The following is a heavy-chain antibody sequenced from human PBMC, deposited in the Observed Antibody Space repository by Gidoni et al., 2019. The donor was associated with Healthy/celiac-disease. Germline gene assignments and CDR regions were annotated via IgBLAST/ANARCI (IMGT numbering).Heavy chain of an antibody. CDR1: GFTFSSYW. Sequence: EVQLVESGGGLVQPGGSLRLSCAASGFTFSSYWMSWVRQAPGKGLEWVANIKQDGSEKYYVDSVKGRFTISRDNAKNSLYLQMNSLRAEDTAVYYCARGSSSWYVGLCFDCWGQGTLVTVSS. CDR2: IKQDGSEK. D-gene: IGHD6-13*01. V-gene: IGHV3-7*01. J-gene: IGHJ4*02. CDR3: ARGSSSWYVGLCFDC.